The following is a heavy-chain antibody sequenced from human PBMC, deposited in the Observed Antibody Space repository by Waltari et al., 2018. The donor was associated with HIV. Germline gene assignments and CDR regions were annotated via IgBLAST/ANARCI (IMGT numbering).Heavy chain of an antibody. CDR2: IYYSGST. Sequence: QLQLQESGPGLVKPSETLSLTCTVSGGSISSTTYYWGWIRQPPGKGLEWIGNIYYSGSTHYNPSLKSRVTISVDTSKNQFSLKLSSVTAADTAVYFCARGPRVRLFRGLPFYYSALDVWGQGNTVIVSS. J-gene: IGHJ6*02. V-gene: IGHV4-39*07. CDR1: GGSISSTTYY. D-gene: IGHD3-3*01. CDR3: ARGPRVRLFRGLPFYYSALDV.